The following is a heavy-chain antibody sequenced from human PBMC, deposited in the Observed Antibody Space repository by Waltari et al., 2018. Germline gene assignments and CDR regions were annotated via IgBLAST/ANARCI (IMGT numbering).Heavy chain of an antibody. J-gene: IGHJ5*02. CDR1: GYNYVNFG. V-gene: IGHV1-18*01. CDR3: VRDGQGDGQSSNWDPMTDL. D-gene: IGHD6-13*01. CDR2: ISNYNTNT. Sequence: QARLVQSGSEVKRPGASVKVSCKASGYNYVNFGITWVRQAPGQGLEWMGWISNYNTNTQYAEDFQGRVTITTDRPRNTAYMELMNLTPDDTAVYYCVRDGQGDGQSSNWDPMTDLWGQGTLVSVSS.